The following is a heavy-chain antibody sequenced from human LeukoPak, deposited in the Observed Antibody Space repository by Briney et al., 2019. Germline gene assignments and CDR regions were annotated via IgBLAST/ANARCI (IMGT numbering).Heavy chain of an antibody. CDR2: IYTSGST. J-gene: IGHJ5*02. CDR3: ARISSSWSEGGFDP. Sequence: SETLSLTCTVSGGSISSYYWSWIRQPAGKGLEWIGRIYTSGSTNYNPSLKSRVTMSVDTSKNQFSLKLSSVTAADTAVYYCARISSSWSEGGFDPWGQGTLVTVSS. V-gene: IGHV4-4*07. D-gene: IGHD6-13*01. CDR1: GGSISSYY.